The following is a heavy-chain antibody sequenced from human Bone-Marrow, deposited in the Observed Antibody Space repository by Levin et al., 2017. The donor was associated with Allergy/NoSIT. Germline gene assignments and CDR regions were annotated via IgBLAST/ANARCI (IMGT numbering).Heavy chain of an antibody. CDR3: ARQGYCSSTSCFTPVFDY. D-gene: IGHD2-2*01. V-gene: IGHV4-59*08. CDR1: GGSISSYY. CDR2: TYYSGGT. J-gene: IGHJ4*02. Sequence: SETLSLTCTVSGGSISSYYWSWIRQPPGKGLEWIGYTYYSGGTKYNPSLKSRVTISVDTSKNQFSLRLSSVTAADTAVYYCARQGYCSSTSCFTPVFDYWGQGTLVTVSS.